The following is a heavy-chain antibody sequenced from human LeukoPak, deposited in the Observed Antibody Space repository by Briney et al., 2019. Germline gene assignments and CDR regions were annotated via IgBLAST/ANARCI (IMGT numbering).Heavy chain of an antibody. CDR3: ATSSKVVRPDRWDY. J-gene: IGHJ4*02. CDR1: GGSFNGYS. D-gene: IGHD6-6*01. CDR2: INLGGST. Sequence: SETLSLTCAVYGGSFNGYSWSWIRQSPGKGLEWIGEINLGGSTNYNPSLKSRVTMTIDTSKKEVSLKLTSVTAADTSIYFCATSSKVVRPDRWDYWGQGTLVTVSS. V-gene: IGHV4-34*01.